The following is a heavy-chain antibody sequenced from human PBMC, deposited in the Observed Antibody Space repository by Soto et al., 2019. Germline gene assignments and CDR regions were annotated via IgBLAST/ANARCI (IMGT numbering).Heavy chain of an antibody. CDR2: IGTAGDT. V-gene: IGHV3-13*01. CDR3: ARGSGGRGMDV. J-gene: IGHJ6*02. Sequence: VQLVESGGGLVQPGGSLRLSCAASGFTFSSYDMHWVRQATGKGLEWVSAIGTAGDTYYPGSVKGRFTISRENAKNSLYLQMNSLRAGDTAVYYCARGSGGRGMDVWGQGTTVTVSS. D-gene: IGHD2-15*01. CDR1: GFTFSSYD.